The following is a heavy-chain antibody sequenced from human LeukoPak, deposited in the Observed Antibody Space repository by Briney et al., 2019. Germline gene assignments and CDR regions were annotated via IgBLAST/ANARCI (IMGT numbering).Heavy chain of an antibody. J-gene: IGHJ6*02. D-gene: IGHD3-16*01. Sequence: SETLSLTCTVSGGSISSGGYYWSWIRQHPGKGLEWIGYIYYSGSTYYNPSLKSRVTISVDTSKNQFSLKLSSVTAADTAVYYCARVGYYYYAKDVWGQGTTVTVSS. V-gene: IGHV4-31*03. CDR3: ARVGYYYYAKDV. CDR1: GGSISSGGYY. CDR2: IYYSGST.